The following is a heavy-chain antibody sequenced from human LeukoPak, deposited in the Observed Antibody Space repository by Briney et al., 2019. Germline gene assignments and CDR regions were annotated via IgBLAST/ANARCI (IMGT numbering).Heavy chain of an antibody. Sequence: SVKLSCKASGATFSSYAISWVRQAPGQGLEWMGGIIPIFGTANYAQKFQGRVTITADESTSTAYMELSSLRSEDTAVYYCARSPVRCSGGSCYGDYYFDYWGQGTLVTVSS. J-gene: IGHJ4*02. CDR1: GATFSSYA. CDR2: IIPIFGTA. D-gene: IGHD2-15*01. CDR3: ARSPVRCSGGSCYGDYYFDY. V-gene: IGHV1-69*13.